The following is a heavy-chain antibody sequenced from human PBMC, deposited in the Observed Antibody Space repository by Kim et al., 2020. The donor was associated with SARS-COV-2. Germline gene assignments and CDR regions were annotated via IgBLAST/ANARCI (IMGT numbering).Heavy chain of an antibody. V-gene: IGHV4-59*01. Sequence: SETLSLTCTVSGGSISSYYWSWIRQPPGKGLEWIGYIYYSGSTNYNPSLKSRVTISVDTSKNQFSLKLSSVTAADTAVSYCARAVVRGVINAPKYFDYWGQGTLVTVSS. CDR2: IYYSGST. J-gene: IGHJ4*02. CDR1: GGSISSYY. D-gene: IGHD3-10*01. CDR3: ARAVVRGVINAPKYFDY.